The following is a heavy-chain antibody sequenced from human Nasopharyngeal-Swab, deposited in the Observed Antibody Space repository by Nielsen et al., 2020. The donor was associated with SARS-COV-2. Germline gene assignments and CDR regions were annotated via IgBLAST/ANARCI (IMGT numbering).Heavy chain of an antibody. CDR3: ARARITMIVVVNAFDI. V-gene: IGHV1-46*01. CDR1: GYTFTSYY. J-gene: IGHJ3*02. Sequence: ASVKVSCKASGYTFTSYYMHWVRQAPGQGLEWMGIINPSGGSTSYAQKFQGRVTMTRDTSTSTVYMELSSLRSEDTAVYYCARARITMIVVVNAFDIWGQGTMVTVSS. D-gene: IGHD3-22*01. CDR2: INPSGGST.